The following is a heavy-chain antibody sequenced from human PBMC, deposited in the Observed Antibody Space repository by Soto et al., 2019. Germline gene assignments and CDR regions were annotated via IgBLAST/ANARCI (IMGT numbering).Heavy chain of an antibody. V-gene: IGHV1-46*01. D-gene: IGHD2-2*01. J-gene: IGHJ6*02. Sequence: VASVKVSCKASGYTFTSYYMHWVRQAPGQGLEWMGIINPSGGSTSYAQKFQGRVTMTRDTSTSTVYMELSSLRSEDTAVYYCARDLIVVPAAIELDYYYYGMDVWGQGTTVTVSS. CDR2: INPSGGST. CDR1: GYTFTSYY. CDR3: ARDLIVVPAAIELDYYYYGMDV.